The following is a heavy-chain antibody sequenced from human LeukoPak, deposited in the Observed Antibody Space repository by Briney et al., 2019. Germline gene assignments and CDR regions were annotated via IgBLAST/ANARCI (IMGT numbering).Heavy chain of an antibody. CDR1: GYTFTGPY. J-gene: IGHJ5*02. V-gene: IGHV1-46*03. CDR2: INPSGGST. CDR3: ARGPITMIVVNWFDP. Sequence: ASVKVSCKASGYTFTGPYIHWMRQAPGQGLEWMGIINPSGGSTSYAQKFQGRVTMTRDTSTSTVYMELSSLRSEDTAVYYCARGPITMIVVNWFDPWGQGTLVTVSS. D-gene: IGHD3-22*01.